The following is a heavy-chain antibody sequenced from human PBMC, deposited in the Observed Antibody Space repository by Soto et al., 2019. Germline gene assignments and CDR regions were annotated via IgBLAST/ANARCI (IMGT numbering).Heavy chain of an antibody. Sequence: QVQLVQSGAEVKKPGSSVKVSCKASGGTFSSYAISWVRQAPGQGLEWMGGIIPIFGTANYEQKFQGRVTITADESTSTAYMDLSSMRSEDTAVYYCAATLRGRYYFDCWGQGTLVTVSS. D-gene: IGHD3-10*01. CDR1: GGTFSSYA. CDR2: IIPIFGTA. CDR3: AATLRGRYYFDC. V-gene: IGHV1-69*01. J-gene: IGHJ4*02.